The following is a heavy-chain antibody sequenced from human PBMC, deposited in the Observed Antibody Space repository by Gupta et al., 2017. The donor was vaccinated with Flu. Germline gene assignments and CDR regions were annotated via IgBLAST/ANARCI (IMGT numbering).Heavy chain of an antibody. J-gene: IGHJ4*02. D-gene: IGHD2-15*01. V-gene: IGHV1-69*01. CDR2: VIPVFGPT. Sequence: MGGVIPVFGPTIYAQRFQGRVTITADESTSTAYMELSSLTSDDTAFYYCEGKGGGHCSGGNCYSFGYWGQGTLVTVSS. CDR3: EGKGGGHCSGGNCYSFGY.